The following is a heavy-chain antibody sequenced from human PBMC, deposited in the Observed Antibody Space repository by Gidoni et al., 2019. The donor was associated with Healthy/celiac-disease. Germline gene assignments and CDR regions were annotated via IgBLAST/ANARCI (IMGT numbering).Heavy chain of an antibody. CDR2: INHSGST. Sequence: QVQLQQWGAGLLKPSETLSLTCAVYGGSFSGYYWSWIRQPPGKGLEWIGEINHSGSTNYNPSLKSRVTISVDTSKNQFSLKLSSVTAADTAVYYCARGLIAAAAPAYGMDVWGQGTTVTVSS. J-gene: IGHJ6*02. D-gene: IGHD6-13*01. CDR1: GGSFSGYY. CDR3: ARGLIAAAAPAYGMDV. V-gene: IGHV4-34*01.